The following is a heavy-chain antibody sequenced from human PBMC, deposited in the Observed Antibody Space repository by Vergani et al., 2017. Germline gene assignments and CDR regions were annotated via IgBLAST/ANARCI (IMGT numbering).Heavy chain of an antibody. D-gene: IGHD6-13*01. V-gene: IGHV1-69*01. CDR1: GGTFSSYA. J-gene: IGHJ5*02. Sequence: QVKLVQSGAEVKKPGSSVKVSCKASGGTFSSYAISWVRKAPGQGLEWRGGIIPIFGTANYAQKFQGRVTINADESTSTAYMELSSLRSEDTDVYYCARDLLSRASAAGTGYWFDPWGQGTLVTVSS. CDR2: IIPIFGTA. CDR3: ARDLLSRASAAGTGYWFDP.